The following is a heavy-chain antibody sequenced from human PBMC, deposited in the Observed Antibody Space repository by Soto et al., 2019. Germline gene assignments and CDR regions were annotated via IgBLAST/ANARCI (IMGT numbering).Heavy chain of an antibody. D-gene: IGHD6-13*01. CDR1: GYTLTEFS. J-gene: IGHJ6*02. V-gene: IGHV1-24*01. Sequence: GASVKVSCKVSGYTLTEFSIHWVRQAPGKGLEWMGGFDPEEGETIYAQRFQGRVIMTEDTSTDTAYMELSSLRSEDTAVYYCARDSTARIAAAGPWDLSGMDVWGQGTTVTVSS. CDR3: ARDSTARIAAAGPWDLSGMDV. CDR2: FDPEEGET.